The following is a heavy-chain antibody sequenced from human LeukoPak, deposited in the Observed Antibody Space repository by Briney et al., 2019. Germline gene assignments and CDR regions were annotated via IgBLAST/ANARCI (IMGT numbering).Heavy chain of an antibody. V-gene: IGHV3-43*01. CDR3: AKGAGPAPTIDDFFQH. Sequence: GGSLRLSCAASGFTFDDYTMHWVRHAPGKGLEWVSLISWDGGSTYYADSMKGRFTISRDNSKNSLYLQMNSLRTEDTALYYCAKGAGPAPTIDDFFQHWGQGTLVTVSS. CDR1: GFTFDDYT. J-gene: IGHJ1*01. D-gene: IGHD3-9*01. CDR2: ISWDGGST.